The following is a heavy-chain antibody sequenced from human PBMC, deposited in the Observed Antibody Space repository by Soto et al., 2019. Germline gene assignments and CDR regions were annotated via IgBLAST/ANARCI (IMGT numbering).Heavy chain of an antibody. J-gene: IGHJ6*02. CDR1: GGTFSSYA. CDR2: IIPIFGTA. V-gene: IGHV1-69*13. CDR3: ARGFRFVVVPAAIAYGMDV. Sequence: ASVKVSCKASGGTFSSYAISWVRQAPGQGLEWMGGIIPIFGTANYAQKFQGRVTITADESTSTAYMELSSLRSEDTAVYYCARGFRFVVVPAAIAYGMDVWGQGTTVTV. D-gene: IGHD2-2*02.